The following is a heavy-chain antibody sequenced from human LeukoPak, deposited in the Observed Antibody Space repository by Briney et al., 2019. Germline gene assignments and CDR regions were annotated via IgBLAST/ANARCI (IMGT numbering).Heavy chain of an antibody. V-gene: IGHV3-21*01. D-gene: IGHD3-9*01. CDR3: AKDFDWLLIPSYYFDY. J-gene: IGHJ4*02. CDR2: ISISSNYI. CDR1: GFTFSTYS. Sequence: GESLRLSCAASGFTFSTYSMNWVRQAPGKWQEWVSSISISSNYIYYADSVEGRFTISRDNAKNTLYLQMNSLRAEDTAVYYCAKDFDWLLIPSYYFDYWGQGTLVTVSS.